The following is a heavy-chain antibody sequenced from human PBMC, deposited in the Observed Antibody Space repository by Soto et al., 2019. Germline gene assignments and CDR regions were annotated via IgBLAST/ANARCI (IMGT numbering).Heavy chain of an antibody. Sequence: QVQLQESGPGLVKPSETLSLTCAVSGGSISSSNWWRWVRQPPGKGREWIAEIFHTRSTNYNPSLKSRVTISVEKSQNRCSQKLTSVTATDTAAYSCARGGGGYSSSWFGCWGQGTLVNVST. D-gene: IGHD6-13*01. J-gene: IGHJ5*01. V-gene: IGHV4-4*02. CDR2: IFHTRST. CDR3: ARGGGGYSSSWFGC. CDR1: GGSISSSNW.